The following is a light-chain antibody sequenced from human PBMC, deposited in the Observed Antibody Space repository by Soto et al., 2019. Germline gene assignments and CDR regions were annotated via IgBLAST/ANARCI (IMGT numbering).Light chain of an antibody. CDR1: SSDVGSYNL. J-gene: IGLJ1*01. V-gene: IGLV2-23*01. CDR2: EGN. CDR3: CSYTGGRTHYV. Sequence: QSALTQPASVSGSPGQSITISCTGTSSDVGSYNLVSWYQQRPGKAPKLLIFEGNKRPSGVSDRFSGSKSGNTASLTISGLQAEDEADSYCCSYTGGRTHYVFGLGTKLAVL.